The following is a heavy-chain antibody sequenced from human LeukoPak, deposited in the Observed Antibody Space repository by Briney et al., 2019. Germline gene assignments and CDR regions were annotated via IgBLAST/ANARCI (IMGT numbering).Heavy chain of an antibody. D-gene: IGHD6-19*01. CDR1: GFTFSSYA. Sequence: GGSLRLSCAASGFTFSSYAMHWVCQAPGKGLEWVAVISYDGSNKYYADTVKGRFTISRDNSKNTLYLQMNSLRAEDTAVYYCARVIQEGWYYYYGMDVWGQGTTVTVSS. CDR3: ARVIQEGWYYYYGMDV. J-gene: IGHJ6*02. CDR2: ISYDGSNK. V-gene: IGHV3-30-3*01.